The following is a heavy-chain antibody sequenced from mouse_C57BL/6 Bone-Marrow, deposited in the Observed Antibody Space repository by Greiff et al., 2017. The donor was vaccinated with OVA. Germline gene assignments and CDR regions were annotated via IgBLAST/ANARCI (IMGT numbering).Heavy chain of an antibody. D-gene: IGHD2-2*01. J-gene: IGHJ3*01. CDR2: IDPSDSYT. CDR1: GYTFTSYW. Sequence: QVQLQQSGAELVKPGASVKLSCKASGYTFTSYWMQWVKQRPGQGLEWIGEIDPSDSYTNYNQKFKGKATLTVDTSSSTAYMQLSSLTSEDSAVYYCARGGYDKVYWGQGTLVTVSA. V-gene: IGHV1-50*01. CDR3: ARGGYDKVY.